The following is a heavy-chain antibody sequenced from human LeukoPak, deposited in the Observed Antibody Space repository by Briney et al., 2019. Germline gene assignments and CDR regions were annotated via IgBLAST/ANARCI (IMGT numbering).Heavy chain of an antibody. J-gene: IGHJ4*02. V-gene: IGHV3-48*03. CDR3: ARDLPTGTYRAYFDN. CDR2: ISSTGSDI. D-gene: IGHD1-26*01. CDR1: GFIFSNYE. Sequence: PGGSLRLSCAGSGFIFSNYEMNWVRQAPGKGLEWVSYISSTGSDIYYADSVKGRFTISRDNAENSLYLQMNSLRAEDTAVYYCARDLPTGTYRAYFDNWGQGTLVTLPS.